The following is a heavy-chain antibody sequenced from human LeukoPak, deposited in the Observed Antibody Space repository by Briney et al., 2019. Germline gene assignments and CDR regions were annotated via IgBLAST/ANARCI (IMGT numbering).Heavy chain of an antibody. CDR2: IIPIFGTA. D-gene: IGHD6-13*01. J-gene: IGHJ2*01. V-gene: IGHV1-69*13. Sequence: SVKVSCKASGGTFSSYAISWVRQAPGQGLEWMGGIIPIFGTANYAQKFQGRVTITADESTSTAYMELSSLRSEDTAVYYCARDGAAAGRLSWYFDLWGRGTLVTVSS. CDR1: GGTFSSYA. CDR3: ARDGAAAGRLSWYFDL.